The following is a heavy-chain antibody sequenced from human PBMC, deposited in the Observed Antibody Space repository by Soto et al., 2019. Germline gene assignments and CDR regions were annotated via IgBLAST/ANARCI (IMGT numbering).Heavy chain of an antibody. Sequence: LETLSLTCTISGDSINNYFWNWIRQPPGKGLEWIGYISYSGSTSYNPSLQSRVTISSDTSKNQFSLQLSSVTAADTAVYYCARARQRDTGRGLDVWGQGTTVTVSS. D-gene: IGHD5-18*01. V-gene: IGHV4-59*01. CDR2: ISYSGST. J-gene: IGHJ6*02. CDR1: GDSINNYF. CDR3: ARARQRDTGRGLDV.